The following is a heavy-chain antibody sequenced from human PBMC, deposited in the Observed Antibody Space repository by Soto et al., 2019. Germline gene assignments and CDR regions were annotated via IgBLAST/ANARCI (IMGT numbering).Heavy chain of an antibody. CDR1: GGSISTSNW. V-gene: IGHV4-4*02. CDR2: VDRTGST. CDR3: ARARATFAAAAILDC. Sequence: QVQLQESGPGLVKPSGTLSLTCAVSGGSISTSNWWSWVRQPPGKGLEWIGEVDRTGSTNDNPSLASRVIASVDMSKHKYSLKLTYVTAADTAVYYCARARATFAAAAILDCWGQGTLVTVSS. J-gene: IGHJ4*02. D-gene: IGHD2-2*01.